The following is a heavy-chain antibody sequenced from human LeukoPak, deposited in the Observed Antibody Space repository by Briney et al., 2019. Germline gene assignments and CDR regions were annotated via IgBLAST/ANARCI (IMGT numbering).Heavy chain of an antibody. J-gene: IGHJ5*02. Sequence: ASVKVSCKASGYTFTGYYMHWVRQAPGQGLEWMGWINPNSGDTNYAQKFQGRVTMTRDTSITTVYMELSRLRSDDTAVYYCASGWSISGWYNYWFDPWGQGTLVTVSS. CDR3: ASGWSISGWYNYWFDP. D-gene: IGHD6-19*01. CDR1: GYTFTGYY. CDR2: INPNSGDT. V-gene: IGHV1-2*02.